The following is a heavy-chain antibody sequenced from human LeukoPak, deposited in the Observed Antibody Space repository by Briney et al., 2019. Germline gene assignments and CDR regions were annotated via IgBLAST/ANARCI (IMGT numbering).Heavy chain of an antibody. J-gene: IGHJ4*02. CDR3: ARDVDY. CDR1: GGSISSYY. CDR2: IYYSGST. V-gene: IGHV4-59*01. Sequence: ETLSLTCTVSGGSISSYYWSWIRQPPGKGLEWIGYIYYSGSTNYNPSLKSRVTISVDTSKNQFSLKLSSVTAADTAVYYCARDVDYWGQGTLVTVSS.